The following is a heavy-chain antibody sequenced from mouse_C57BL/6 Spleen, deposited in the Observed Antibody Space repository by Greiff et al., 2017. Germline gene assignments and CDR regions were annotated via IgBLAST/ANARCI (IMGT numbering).Heavy chain of an antibody. Sequence: EVQLQQSGPELVKPGASVKISCKASGYTFTDYYMNWVKQSHGKSLEWIGDINPNNGGTSYNQKFKGKATLTVDTSTSPAYMELRSLTSEDSAVYDCASSEIAGVYAMDYWGEGTSVTVST. CDR1: GYTFTDYY. J-gene: IGHJ4*01. V-gene: IGHV1-26*01. CDR3: ASSEIAGVYAMDY. CDR2: INPNNGGT. D-gene: IGHD3-2*02.